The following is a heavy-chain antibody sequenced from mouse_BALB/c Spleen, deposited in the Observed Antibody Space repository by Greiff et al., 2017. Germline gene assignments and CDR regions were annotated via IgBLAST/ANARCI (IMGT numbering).Heavy chain of an antibody. V-gene: IGHV3-2*02. D-gene: IGHD1-1*01. J-gene: IGHJ1*01. CDR2: ISYSGST. Sequence: EVKLMESGPGLVKPSQSLSLTCTVTGYSITSDYAWNWIRQFPGNKLEWMGYISYSGSTSYNPSLKSRISITRDTSKNQFFLQLNSVTTEDTATYYCARDLFNYYGSSSDVWGAGTTVTVSS. CDR3: ARDLFNYYGSSSDV. CDR1: GYSITSDYA.